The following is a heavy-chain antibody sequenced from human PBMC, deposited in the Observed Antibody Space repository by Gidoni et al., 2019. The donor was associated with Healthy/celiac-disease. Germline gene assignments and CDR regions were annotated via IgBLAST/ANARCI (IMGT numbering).Heavy chain of an antibody. J-gene: IGHJ4*02. CDR2: ISWKSGSI. CDR3: AKAGTFSGYSSGWSLTSIFDY. Sequence: EVQLVESGGGLVQPGRSLTLSCAASGFPFDDYAMPWVRQAPGKGLEWVSGISWKSGSIGYADSVKGRFTISRDNAKNSLYLQMNSLRAEDTALYYCAKAGTFSGYSSGWSLTSIFDYWGQGTLVTVSS. CDR1: GFPFDDYA. D-gene: IGHD6-19*01. V-gene: IGHV3-9*01.